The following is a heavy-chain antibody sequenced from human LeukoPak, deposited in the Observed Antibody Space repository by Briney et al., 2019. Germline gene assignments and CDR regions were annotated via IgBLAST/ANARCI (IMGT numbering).Heavy chain of an antibody. D-gene: IGHD6-19*01. CDR3: ARGGQSSSWFWID. CDR2: IKQDGSEK. J-gene: IGHJ4*02. CDR1: GFTFSRYW. V-gene: IGHV3-7*01. Sequence: GGSLRLSCAASGFTFSRYWMTWVRQAPGKGPEWVATIKQDGSEKYYVDSVKGRFTISRDNTKNSLYLQVNTLRAEDTAVYYCARGGQSSSWFWIDWGQGTQVTVSS.